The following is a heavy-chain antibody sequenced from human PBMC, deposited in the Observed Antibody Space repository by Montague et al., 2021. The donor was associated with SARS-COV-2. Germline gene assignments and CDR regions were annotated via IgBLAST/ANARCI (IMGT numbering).Heavy chain of an antibody. J-gene: IGHJ5*02. CDR3: ARGPDYGGGTFQDWFDP. D-gene: IGHD4/OR15-4a*01. Sequence: SETLSLTCGVSGGSITTSNWWSWFRQAPGKGLEWIGEVYHGGSTSYNPWLKSRVTFSMDRSKNQFSLTLTSATAADTAVYYCARGPDYGGGTFQDWFDPWGQGTLVTVTS. CDR2: VYHGGST. V-gene: IGHV4-4*02. CDR1: GGSITTSNW.